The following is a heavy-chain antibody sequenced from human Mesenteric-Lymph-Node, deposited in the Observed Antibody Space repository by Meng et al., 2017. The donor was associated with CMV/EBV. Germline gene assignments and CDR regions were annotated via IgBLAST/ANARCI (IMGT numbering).Heavy chain of an antibody. CDR1: SINSYY. D-gene: IGHD3-10*01. CDR2: SYYSGST. CDR3: ASLKIYYYGSGRYPYYFDH. J-gene: IGHJ4*02. Sequence: SINSYYWSWIRQPPGKGLEWIGYSYYSGSTDYNPSLKNRVTMLLDTSKNQFSLKLSSVTAADTAVYYCASLKIYYYGSGRYPYYFDHWGQGALVTVSS. V-gene: IGHV4-59*01.